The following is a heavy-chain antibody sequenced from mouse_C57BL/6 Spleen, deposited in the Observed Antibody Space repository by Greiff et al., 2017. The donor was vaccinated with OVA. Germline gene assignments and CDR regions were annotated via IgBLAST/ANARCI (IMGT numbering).Heavy chain of an antibody. CDR3: ARGGTYYDYDY. D-gene: IGHD2-4*01. CDR2: INPNNGGT. CDR1: GYTFTDYY. V-gene: IGHV1-26*01. Sequence: EVQLQQSGPELVKPGASVKISCKASGYTFTDYYMNWVKQSHGKSLEWIGDINPNNGGTSYNQKFKGKATLTVDKSSSTAYMELRSLTSEDSAVYYCARGGTYYDYDYWGQGTTLTVSS. J-gene: IGHJ2*01.